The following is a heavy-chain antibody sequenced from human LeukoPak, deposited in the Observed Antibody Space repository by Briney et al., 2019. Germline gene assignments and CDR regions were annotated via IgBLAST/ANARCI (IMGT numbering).Heavy chain of an antibody. D-gene: IGHD3-3*01. V-gene: IGHV4-31*03. J-gene: IGHJ4*02. CDR2: IYYSGST. CDR1: GGSISSGGYY. Sequence: SQTLSLTCTVSGGSISSGGYYWSWIRQHPGKGLEWIWYIYYSGSTYYNPSLKSRVTISVETSKNQFSLKLSSVTAADTAVYYCARDNLDYDFWSGFDYWGQGTLVTVSS. CDR3: ARDNLDYDFWSGFDY.